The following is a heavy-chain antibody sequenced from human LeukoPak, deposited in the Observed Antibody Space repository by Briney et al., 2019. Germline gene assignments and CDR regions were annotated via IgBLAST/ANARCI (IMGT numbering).Heavy chain of an antibody. Sequence: PGGSLRLSCAASGFTFRSYSMNWVRQAPRKGLEWVSSISSGTSYIYYADSVKGRFTISRDNSKNTLYLQMNSLRAEDTAVYYCAKQIVVVPSHYFDYWGQGTLVTVSS. CDR2: ISSGTSYI. D-gene: IGHD2-2*01. V-gene: IGHV3-21*04. CDR3: AKQIVVVPSHYFDY. J-gene: IGHJ4*02. CDR1: GFTFRSYS.